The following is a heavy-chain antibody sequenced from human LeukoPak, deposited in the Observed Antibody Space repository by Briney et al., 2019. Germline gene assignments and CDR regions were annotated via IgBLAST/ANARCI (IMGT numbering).Heavy chain of an antibody. V-gene: IGHV3-21*01. Sequence: GGSLRLSCAASGFTFSSYSMNWVRQAPGKGLEWVSSISSSSSYIYYADSVKGRFTISRDNAKNSLYLQMNSLRAEDTAVYYCARGASYSNYVASYPDYWGQGTLVTVSS. CDR2: ISSSSSYI. CDR3: ARGASYSNYVASYPDY. D-gene: IGHD4-11*01. CDR1: GFTFSSYS. J-gene: IGHJ4*02.